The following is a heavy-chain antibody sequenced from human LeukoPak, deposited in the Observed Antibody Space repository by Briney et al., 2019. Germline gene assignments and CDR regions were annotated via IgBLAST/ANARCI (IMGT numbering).Heavy chain of an antibody. CDR1: GYTFSNYY. CDR2: INPSGGSR. J-gene: IGHJ4*02. V-gene: IGHV1-46*01. D-gene: IGHD2-15*01. Sequence: ASVKVSCKASGYTFSNYYIHWVRQAPGQGLEWMGIINPSGGSRSYAQKFQGRLTVTRDTSTSTVYMELSSLRSEDTAVYYCARGASRSFDYWGQGTLVTVSS. CDR3: ARGASRSFDY.